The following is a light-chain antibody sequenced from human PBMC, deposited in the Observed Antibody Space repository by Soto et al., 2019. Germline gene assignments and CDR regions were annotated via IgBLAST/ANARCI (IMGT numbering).Light chain of an antibody. V-gene: IGLV2-14*01. Sequence: QCGLTQPASVSGSPGQSSTISCTGTSSDVGGYNYVSWYQQQSGKAPKLIIHEVSNRPSGVSNRFSGSKSGNTASLTISGLQAEDEADYYCDSYTSSRAYVFGIGTKVTVL. CDR3: DSYTSSRAYV. CDR1: SSDVGGYNY. J-gene: IGLJ1*01. CDR2: EVS.